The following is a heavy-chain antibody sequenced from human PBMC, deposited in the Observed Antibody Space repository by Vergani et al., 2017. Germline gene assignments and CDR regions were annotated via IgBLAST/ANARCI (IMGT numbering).Heavy chain of an antibody. Sequence: QVQLQESGPGLVKPSQTLSLTCTVSGGSISRGSYYWSWIRQPPGKGLEWIGYIYYSGSTNYNPSLKSRVTISVDTSKNQFSLKLSSVTAADTAVYYCARGLGSSSGRYFDLWGRGTLVTVSS. V-gene: IGHV4-61*01. D-gene: IGHD6-13*01. CDR1: GGSISRGSYY. CDR2: IYYSGST. J-gene: IGHJ2*01. CDR3: ARGLGSSSGRYFDL.